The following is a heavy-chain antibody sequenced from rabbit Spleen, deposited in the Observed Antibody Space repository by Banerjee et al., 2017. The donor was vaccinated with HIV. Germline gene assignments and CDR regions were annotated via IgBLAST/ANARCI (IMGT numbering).Heavy chain of an antibody. Sequence: QEQLEESGGGLVKPEGSLTLTCTASGSDFSSRKWICWVRQAPGKGLEWIGCIYGGRSGSTYYANWAKGRFTISKTSSTTVTLQMTSLTAADTATYFCARGDDGDPSEGHGLSLWGPGTLVTVS. J-gene: IGHJ4*01. V-gene: IGHV1S45*01. CDR1: GSDFSSRKW. CDR3: ARGDDGDPSEGHGLSL. D-gene: IGHD2-1*01. CDR2: IYGGRSGST.